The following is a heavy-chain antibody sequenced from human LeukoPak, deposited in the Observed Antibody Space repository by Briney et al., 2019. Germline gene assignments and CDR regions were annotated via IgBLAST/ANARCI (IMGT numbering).Heavy chain of an antibody. V-gene: IGHV3-30-3*01. D-gene: IGHD2-15*01. CDR2: ISYDGSNK. Sequence: PGRSLRLSCAASGFTFSSYAMHWVRQAPGKGLEWVAVISYDGSNKYYADSVKGRFTISRDNSKNTLYLQMNSLRAEDTAVYYCARDLGYCSGGSCPSFDYWGQGTLVTVSS. CDR1: GFTFSSYA. J-gene: IGHJ4*02. CDR3: ARDLGYCSGGSCPSFDY.